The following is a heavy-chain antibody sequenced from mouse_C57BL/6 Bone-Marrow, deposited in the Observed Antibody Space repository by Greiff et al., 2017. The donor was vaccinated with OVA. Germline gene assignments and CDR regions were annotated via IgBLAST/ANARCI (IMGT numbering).Heavy chain of an antibody. V-gene: IGHV1-15*01. D-gene: IGHD1-1*01. CDR2: IDPETGGT. CDR1: GYTFTDYE. Sequence: QVQLQQPGAELVKPGASVKMSCKASGYTFTDYEMHWVKQTPVHGLEWIGAIDPETGGTAYNQKFKGKAILTADKSSSTAYMELRSLTSEDSAVYYCTRSRDYSYYYAMDYWGQGTSVTVSS. CDR3: TRSRDYSYYYAMDY. J-gene: IGHJ4*01.